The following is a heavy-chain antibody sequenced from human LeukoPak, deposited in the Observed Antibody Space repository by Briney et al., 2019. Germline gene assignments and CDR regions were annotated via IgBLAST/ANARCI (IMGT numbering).Heavy chain of an antibody. V-gene: IGHV2-5*02. J-gene: IGHJ1*01. D-gene: IGHD3-22*01. CDR1: GFSLSTSGVG. CDR2: IYWDDDK. CDR3: AHRLGYYDSSGYYSTEYFQH. Sequence: SGPTLVKPTQTPTLTCTFSGFSLSTSGVGVGWIRQPPGKALEWLALIYWDDDKRYSPSLKSRLTITKDTSKNQVVLTMTNMDPVDTATYYCAHRLGYYDSSGYYSTEYFQHWGQGTLVTVSS.